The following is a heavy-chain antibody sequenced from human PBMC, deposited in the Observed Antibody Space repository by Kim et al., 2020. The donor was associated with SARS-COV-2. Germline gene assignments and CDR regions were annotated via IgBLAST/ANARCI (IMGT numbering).Heavy chain of an antibody. J-gene: IGHJ6*02. CDR3: ARRGYSYESYYYYGMDV. CDR2: ISAYNGNT. D-gene: IGHD5-18*01. CDR1: GYTFTSYG. Sequence: ASVKVSCKASGYTFTSYGISWVRQAPGQGLEWMGWISAYNGNTNYAQKLQGRVTMTTDTSTSTAYMELRSLRSDDTAVYYCARRGYSYESYYYYGMDVWGQGTTVTVSS. V-gene: IGHV1-18*01.